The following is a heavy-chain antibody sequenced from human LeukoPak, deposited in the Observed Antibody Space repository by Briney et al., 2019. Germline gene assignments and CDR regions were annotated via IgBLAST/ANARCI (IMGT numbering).Heavy chain of an antibody. V-gene: IGHV4-30-2*01. CDR1: GGSISSGGYS. J-gene: IGHJ4*02. CDR3: ARGYYDSSGYDYYFDY. D-gene: IGHD3-22*01. Sequence: SETLSLTCAVSGGSISSGGYSWSWLRQPPGKGLEWIGYIYHSGSTYYNPSLKSRVTISVDRSKNQFSLKLSSVTAADTAVYYCARGYYDSSGYDYYFDYWGQGTLVTVSS. CDR2: IYHSGST.